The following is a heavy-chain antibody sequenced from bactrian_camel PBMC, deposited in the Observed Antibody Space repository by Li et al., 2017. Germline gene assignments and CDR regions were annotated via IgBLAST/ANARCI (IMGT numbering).Heavy chain of an antibody. CDR1: DYPFDSAC. V-gene: IGHV3-2*01. Sequence: HVQLVESGGGSVQAGGSLRLSCAVSDYPFDSACMGWFRQAPGKEREALANIYGGIGTPAYSDSVKGRFTISSDSAKNTLYLQMTNLKVDDSGVYYCAATRAYGPTACAKLIPEIDYIFRGQGTQVTVSS. CDR2: IYGGIGTP. D-gene: IGHD6*01. CDR3: AATRAYGPTACAKLIPEIDYIF. J-gene: IGHJ4*01.